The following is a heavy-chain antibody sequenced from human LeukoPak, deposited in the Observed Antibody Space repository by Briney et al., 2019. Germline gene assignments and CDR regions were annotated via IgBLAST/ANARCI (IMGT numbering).Heavy chain of an antibody. CDR3: AKGTVAGLDY. V-gene: IGHV3-9*01. CDR1: GFTFDDYA. Sequence: GGSLRLSCAASGFTFDDYAMHWVRQAPGKGLEWVSGISWNSGSKGYADSVEGRFTISRDNAKNSLYLQMNSLRAEDTALYYCAKGTVAGLDYWGQGTLVTVSS. D-gene: IGHD6-19*01. CDR2: ISWNSGSK. J-gene: IGHJ4*02.